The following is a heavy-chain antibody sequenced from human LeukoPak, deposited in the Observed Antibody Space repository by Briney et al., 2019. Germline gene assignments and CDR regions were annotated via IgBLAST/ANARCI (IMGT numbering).Heavy chain of an antibody. Sequence: GGSLRLSCAASGFNFTSYAMSWVRQAPGKGLEWVSAISGGGENTYYADSVKGRFTISRDNSKNTLYLQMNSLRAEDTATYYCAKPRAMTTGVGRYFDLWGRGTLVTVSS. V-gene: IGHV3-23*01. CDR2: ISGGGENT. CDR3: AKPRAMTTGVGRYFDL. D-gene: IGHD1-1*01. CDR1: GFNFTSYA. J-gene: IGHJ2*01.